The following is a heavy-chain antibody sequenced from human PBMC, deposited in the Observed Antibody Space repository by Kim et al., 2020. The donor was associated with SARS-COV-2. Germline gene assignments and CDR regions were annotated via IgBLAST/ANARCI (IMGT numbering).Heavy chain of an antibody. CDR2: IDTGNGDT. CDR3: TRRGMDV. Sequence: ASVKVSCKASGYTFRNSAMHWMRQAPGQRLEWMGWIDTGNGDTKYSQKFQGRVTITRDTSASTAYMDLRSLRFEDTAIYYCTRRGMDVWGQGTTVTVSS. V-gene: IGHV1-3*04. CDR1: GYTFRNSA. J-gene: IGHJ6*02.